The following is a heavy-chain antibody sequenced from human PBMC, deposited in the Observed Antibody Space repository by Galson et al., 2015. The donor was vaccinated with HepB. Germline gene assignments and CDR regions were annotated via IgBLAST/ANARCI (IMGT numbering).Heavy chain of an antibody. CDR3: ARGSGSYARGFDY. J-gene: IGHJ4*02. CDR1: GFTFSRYS. V-gene: IGHV3-48*02. D-gene: IGHD1-26*01. CDR2: ISSSSSTI. Sequence: SLRLSCAASGFTFSRYSMNWVRQAPGKGLEWVSYISSSSSTIYYADSVKGRFTISRDNAKNSLYLQMNSLRDEDTAVYYCARGSGSYARGFDYWGQGTLVTVSS.